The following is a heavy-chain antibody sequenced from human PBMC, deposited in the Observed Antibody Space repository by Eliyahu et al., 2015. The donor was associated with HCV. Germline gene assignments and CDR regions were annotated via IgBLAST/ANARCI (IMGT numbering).Heavy chain of an antibody. V-gene: IGHV3-23*01. Sequence: EVQLLESGGGLVQPGGSLRLSCIASGFTFSNYVMSWVRQAPGKGLEWVSSITGSGRTTYYADSVTGRFTISRDNSKNTLYLQMNSLRAEDTAIYYCAKDLPFDSSVSYLGDYWGQGTLVTVSS. CDR3: AKDLPFDSSVSYLGDY. D-gene: IGHD3-22*01. CDR1: GFTFSNYV. J-gene: IGHJ4*02. CDR2: ITGSGRTT.